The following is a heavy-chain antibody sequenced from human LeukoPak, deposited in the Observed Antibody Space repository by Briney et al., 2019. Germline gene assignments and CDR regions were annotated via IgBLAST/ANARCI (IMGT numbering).Heavy chain of an antibody. CDR3: AREWSSFDY. Sequence: SETLSLTCTVSDDSISTYYWHWIRQPPGKGLEWIGYIHHSGATSYNPSLESRVTISVDTSKNRFSLRLTSLTAADTAVYYCAREWSSFDYWGQGTLVTVSS. CDR1: DDSISTYY. V-gene: IGHV4-59*01. J-gene: IGHJ4*02. CDR2: IHHSGAT. D-gene: IGHD3-10*01.